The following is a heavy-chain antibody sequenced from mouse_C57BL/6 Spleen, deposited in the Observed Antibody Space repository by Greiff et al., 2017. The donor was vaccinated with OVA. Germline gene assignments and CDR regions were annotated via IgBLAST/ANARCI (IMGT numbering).Heavy chain of an antibody. D-gene: IGHD2-4*01. Sequence: QVQLKQPGAELVRPGTSVKLSCKASGYTFTSYWMHWVKQRPGQGLEWIGVIDPSDSYTNYNQKFKGKATLTVDTSSSTAYMQLSSLTSEDSAVYYCAREGLRAYAMDYWGQGTSVTVSS. CDR2: IDPSDSYT. V-gene: IGHV1-59*01. CDR3: AREGLRAYAMDY. J-gene: IGHJ4*01. CDR1: GYTFTSYW.